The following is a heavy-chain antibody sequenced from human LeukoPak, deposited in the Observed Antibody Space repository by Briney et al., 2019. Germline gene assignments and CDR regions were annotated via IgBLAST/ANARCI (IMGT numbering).Heavy chain of an antibody. CDR3: ARDAKYYYGSRTYFFFEY. V-gene: IGHV4-59*12. CDR1: GASIDSYY. CDR2: IYYSGTT. J-gene: IGHJ4*02. D-gene: IGHD3-10*01. Sequence: SETLSLTCTISGASIDSYYWSWIRQPPGKGLEWIGYIYYSGTTNYNPSLKSRVTMSIDTSKNQFSLKLSSVTAADTAIYYCARDAKYYYGSRTYFFFEYWGQGTLLSVSS.